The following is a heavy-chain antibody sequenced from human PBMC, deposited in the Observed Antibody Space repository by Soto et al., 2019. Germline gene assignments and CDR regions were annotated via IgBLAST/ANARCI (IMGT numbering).Heavy chain of an antibody. CDR1: GFTFPSSA. Sequence: SVKVSCKASGFTFPSSAVQWVRQARGQRLEWIGWIVVGSGNTNSAQKFQERVTFTRDMSTSTVYMELSSLKFEDTAVYYCARVLGFLELSHWFDPWGQGTLVTVSS. V-gene: IGHV1-58*01. CDR3: ARVLGFLELSHWFDP. CDR2: IVVGSGNT. J-gene: IGHJ5*02. D-gene: IGHD3-3*01.